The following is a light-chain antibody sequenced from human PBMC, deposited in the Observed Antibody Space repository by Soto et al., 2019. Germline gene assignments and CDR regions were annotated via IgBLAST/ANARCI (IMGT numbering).Light chain of an antibody. J-gene: IGKJ1*01. CDR2: AAS. CDR3: QQYYSYPRT. CDR1: QGISSY. V-gene: IGKV1-8*01. Sequence: AIRMTQSASSFSASTGDRFTITCGASQGISSYLAWYQQKPGKAPKLLIYAASTLQSGVPSRFSGSGSGTDFTLTISCLQSEDFAPYYCQQYYSYPRTFGQGTKVDIK.